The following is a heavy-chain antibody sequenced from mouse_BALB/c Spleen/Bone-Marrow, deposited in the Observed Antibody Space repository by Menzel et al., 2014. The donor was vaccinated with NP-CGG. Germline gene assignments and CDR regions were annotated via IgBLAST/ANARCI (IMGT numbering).Heavy chain of an antibody. CDR2: ISSGGSYT. D-gene: IGHD1-3*01. V-gene: IGHV5-6*01. J-gene: IGHJ3*01. Sequence: VHVKQSGGDLVKPGGSLKLSCAASGFTFSSYGMSWVRQTPDKRLEWVATISSGGSYTYYPDSVKGRFTISRDNAKNSLNLKMNKLNAENTAIYCCTRREGGELRSLAYWGQGTLVTVSA. CDR1: GFTFSSYG. CDR3: TRREGGELRSLAY.